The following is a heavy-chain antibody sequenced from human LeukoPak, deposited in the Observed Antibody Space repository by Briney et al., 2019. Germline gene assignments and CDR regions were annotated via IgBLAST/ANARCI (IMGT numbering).Heavy chain of an antibody. J-gene: IGHJ4*02. D-gene: IGHD4-23*01. CDR1: GYTFRSYE. CDR2: IHPNSGKT. CDR3: ARGHYGGNRYFDI. Sequence: ASVKVSCKASGYTFRSYEINWVRQAPGQGLEWVGWIHPNSGKTGYAQKFQGRVTMTRDSSTETAYMELSSLKFDDTAIFYCARGHYGGNRYFDIWGQGTLVSVSS. V-gene: IGHV1-8*01.